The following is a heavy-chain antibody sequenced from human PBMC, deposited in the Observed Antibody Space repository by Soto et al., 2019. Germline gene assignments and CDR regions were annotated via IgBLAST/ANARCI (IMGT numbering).Heavy chain of an antibody. V-gene: IGHV4-59*01. CDR1: GGSMSGSY. CDR3: ARGGWYLDY. D-gene: IGHD6-19*01. CDR2: IYYTGSP. Sequence: SETLSLTCTVSGGSMSGSYWSWVRQCPGKGLEWIAYIYYTGSPEYNPSLTSRVTISVDTSNNQFSLKLSAVTAADTAVYYCARGGWYLDYWGQGTLVTVSS. J-gene: IGHJ4*02.